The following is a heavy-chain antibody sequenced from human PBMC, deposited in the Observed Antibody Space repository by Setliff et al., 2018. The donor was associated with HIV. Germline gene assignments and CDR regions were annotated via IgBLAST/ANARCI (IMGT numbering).Heavy chain of an antibody. CDR2: IYYSGST. D-gene: IGHD5-18*01. CDR1: GASISSHY. Sequence: SETLSLTCTVSGASISSHYWSWNRQPPGKGLAWIVYIYYSGSTYYNPSLKSRVTISVDTSKNQFSLKLSSVTAADTAVYYCARSHYLLRGYSYGYLFDYWGQGTLVTVSS. V-gene: IGHV4-59*11. CDR3: ARSHYLLRGYSYGYLFDY. J-gene: IGHJ4*02.